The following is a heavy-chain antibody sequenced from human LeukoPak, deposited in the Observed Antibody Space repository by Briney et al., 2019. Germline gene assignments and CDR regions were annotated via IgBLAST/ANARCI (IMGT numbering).Heavy chain of an antibody. CDR2: IKQDGSEK. J-gene: IGHJ4*02. D-gene: IGHD2-21*01. CDR3: ARDDNVVFDY. V-gene: IGHV3-7*01. CDR1: GFTFSSYW. Sequence: PAGSLRLSCAAPGFTFSSYWMSWVRQAPGKGLEWVANIKQDGSEKYYLDSVKGRFTISRDNAKNSLYLQMNSPRAEDTTVYYCARDDNVVFDYWGQGTLVTVSS.